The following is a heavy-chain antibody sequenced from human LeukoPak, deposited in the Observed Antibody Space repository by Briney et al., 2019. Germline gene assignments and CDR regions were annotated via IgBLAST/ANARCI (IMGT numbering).Heavy chain of an antibody. J-gene: IGHJ3*02. D-gene: IGHD3-22*01. CDR3: ARQAYYYDSRGVFDI. CDR2: IKLEVSEK. Sequence: GGSLRLSCAASGFTFSRDWTSSVREAPGGGVWWGANIKLEVSEKYSVDSLRGGFTISRDNAKNSLYLHMDSLRARERPVFYFARQAYYYDSRGVFDIWGQETMVTVSS. V-gene: IGHV3-7*01. CDR1: GFTFSRDW.